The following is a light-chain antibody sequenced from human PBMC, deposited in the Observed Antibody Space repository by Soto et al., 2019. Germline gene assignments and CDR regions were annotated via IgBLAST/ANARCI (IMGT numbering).Light chain of an antibody. Sequence: AIRMTQSPSSLSASTGDRVTITCRASQGISSYLAWYQQKPGKAPKLLIYAAPTLQSGVPSRFSGSGSGTDFPLTISCLQSEDFATYYCQQYYSYPLTFGGGTKVEIK. CDR3: QQYYSYPLT. J-gene: IGKJ4*01. V-gene: IGKV1-8*01. CDR1: QGISSY. CDR2: AAP.